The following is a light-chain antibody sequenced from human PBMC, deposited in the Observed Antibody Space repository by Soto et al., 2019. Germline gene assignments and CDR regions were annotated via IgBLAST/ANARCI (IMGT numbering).Light chain of an antibody. J-gene: IGKJ1*01. V-gene: IGKV1-5*01. CDR2: DAS. CDR1: QSISSW. CDR3: QQYKSYSRM. Sequence: DIQMTQSPSTLSASVVDRVPITFRASQSISSWLAWYQQKPGKAPKLLIYDASTLESGVPSRFTGRGSGTEFTLTISNLQPEDFATYYCQQYKSYSRMFGQGTKV.